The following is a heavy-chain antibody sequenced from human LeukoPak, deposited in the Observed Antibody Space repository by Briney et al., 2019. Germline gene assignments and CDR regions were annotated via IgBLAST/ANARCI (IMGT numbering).Heavy chain of an antibody. D-gene: IGHD5/OR15-5a*01. Sequence: NPSETLSLTCTVSGGSISSYYWSWIRQPPGKGLEWIGYIYYSGSTNYNPSLKSRVTISVDTSKNQFSLKLSSVTAADTAVYYCARASSDVLADYFDYWGQGTLVTVSS. J-gene: IGHJ4*02. CDR3: ARASSDVLADYFDY. CDR1: GGSISSYY. V-gene: IGHV4-59*01. CDR2: IYYSGST.